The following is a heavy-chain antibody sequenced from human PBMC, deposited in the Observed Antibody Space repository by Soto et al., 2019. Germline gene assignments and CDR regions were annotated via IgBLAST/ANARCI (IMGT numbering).Heavy chain of an antibody. CDR2: MNPNSGNT. CDR3: ARHRNFFDY. J-gene: IGHJ4*02. V-gene: IGHV1-8*01. CDR1: GYTFTSYD. Sequence: ASVKVSCKASGYTFTSYDINWVRQATGQGLEWMGWMNPNSGNTGYAQKLQGRVTMTTDTSTSTAYMELRSLRSDDTAVYYCARHRNFFDYWGQGTLVTVSS.